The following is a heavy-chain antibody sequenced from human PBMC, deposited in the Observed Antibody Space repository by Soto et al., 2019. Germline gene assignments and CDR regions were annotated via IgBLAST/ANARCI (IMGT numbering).Heavy chain of an antibody. J-gene: IGHJ5*02. V-gene: IGHV4-34*01. CDR1: GGSFSSES. Sequence: PETLSLTCAVYGGSFSSESWTWVRQSPGNVLEWIGDINHSGRVNYSPSLRSRVNISLDTYKNRFSLTLSAVTAADTAMYYCSTRAYDTNGYYRFDPWGQGTLVTV. D-gene: IGHD3-16*01. CDR3: STRAYDTNGYYRFDP. CDR2: INHSGRV.